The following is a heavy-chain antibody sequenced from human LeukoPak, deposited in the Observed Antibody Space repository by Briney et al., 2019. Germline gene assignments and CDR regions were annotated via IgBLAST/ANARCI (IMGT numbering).Heavy chain of an antibody. CDR1: GFTFGNYG. Sequence: GGSLRLSCAASGFTFGNYGMSWVRQAPGKGLEWVAGINWKGGSTGYADSVEGRLTISRDNAKNSQYLQLNSLRVEDTALYYCSRAQTYGDSRLLLDYWGQGHLVTVYS. J-gene: IGHJ4*02. V-gene: IGHV3-20*04. CDR3: SRAQTYGDSRLLLDY. CDR2: INWKGGST. D-gene: IGHD4-17*01.